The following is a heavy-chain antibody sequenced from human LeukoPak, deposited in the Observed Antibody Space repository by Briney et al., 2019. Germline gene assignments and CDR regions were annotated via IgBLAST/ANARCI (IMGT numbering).Heavy chain of an antibody. CDR1: GFTVSSNY. V-gene: IGHV3-53*01. D-gene: IGHD4-17*01. Sequence: GGSLRLSCAASGFTVSSNYMSWVRQAPGKGLEWVSVIYSGGSTYYADSVKGRLTISRDNSKNTLYLQMNSLRAEDTAVYYCARGWDGDGFDPWGQGTLVTVSS. CDR2: IYSGGST. J-gene: IGHJ5*02. CDR3: ARGWDGDGFDP.